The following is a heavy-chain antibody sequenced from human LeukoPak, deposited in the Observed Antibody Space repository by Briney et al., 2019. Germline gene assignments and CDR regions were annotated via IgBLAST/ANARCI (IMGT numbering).Heavy chain of an antibody. CDR1: GGSISPSY. CDR2: IYYNGSP. V-gene: IGHV4-59*08. CDR3: ARRKLSSSWRDY. D-gene: IGHD6-13*01. J-gene: IGHJ4*02. Sequence: PSETLSLTCTVSGGSISPSYWSWIRQPPGKGLEWIGNIYYNGSPNYNPSLKSRVTISVDTSKNQFSLKLSSVTAADTAVYYCARRKLSSSWRDYWGQGTLVTVSS.